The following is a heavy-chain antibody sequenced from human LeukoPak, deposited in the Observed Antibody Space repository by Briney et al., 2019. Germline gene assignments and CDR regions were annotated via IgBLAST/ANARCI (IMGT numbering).Heavy chain of an antibody. J-gene: IGHJ6*02. CDR2: ISGDGSGI. Sequence: GGSLRLSCAASGFAFSTYWMHWVRQAPGKGLVWVSGISGDGSGISYADSVKGRFTISRDNAKNTLYLQMNSLRAEDTAVYYCARGDLPISSYYGLDVWGQGTTVTVSS. CDR1: GFAFSTYW. V-gene: IGHV3-74*01. D-gene: IGHD2-21*02. CDR3: ARGDLPISSYYGLDV.